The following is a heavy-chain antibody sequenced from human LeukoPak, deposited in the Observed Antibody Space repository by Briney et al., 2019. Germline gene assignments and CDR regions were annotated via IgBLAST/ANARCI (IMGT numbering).Heavy chain of an antibody. CDR3: ARADIVVVPAAHIGGADY. CDR2: IIPIFGTA. V-gene: IGHV1-69*01. D-gene: IGHD2-2*01. J-gene: IGHJ4*02. Sequence: SVKVSRKASGGTFSSYAISWVRQAPGQGLEWMGGIIPIFGTANYAQKFQGRVTITADESTSTAYMELSSLRSEDTAVYYCARADIVVVPAAHIGGADYWGQGTLVTVSS. CDR1: GGTFSSYA.